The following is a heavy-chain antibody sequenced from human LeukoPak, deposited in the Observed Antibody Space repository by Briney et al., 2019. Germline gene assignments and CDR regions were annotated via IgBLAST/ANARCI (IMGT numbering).Heavy chain of an antibody. J-gene: IGHJ5*02. CDR3: AREGDYDSSGYYYRWFDP. CDR1: GGSISSYY. V-gene: IGHV4-59*01. D-gene: IGHD3-22*01. Sequence: PSETLSLTCTVSGGSISSYYWSWIRQPPGKGLEWIGYIYYSGSTNYNPSFKSRVAISVDTSKNQFSLKLSSVTAADTAVYYCAREGDYDSSGYYYRWFDPWGQGTLVTVSS. CDR2: IYYSGST.